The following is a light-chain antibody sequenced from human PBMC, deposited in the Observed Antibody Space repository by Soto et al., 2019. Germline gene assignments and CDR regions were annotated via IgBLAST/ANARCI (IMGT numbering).Light chain of an antibody. J-gene: IGKJ3*01. CDR2: DAS. CDR3: QQRSNWPPIT. Sequence: EIVLTQSPATLSLSPGERATLSCRASQSVSSYLAWYQQKPGQAPRLLIYDASNRATGIPARFSGSGSGTDCTLTISSLEPEEFAVYYCQQRSNWPPITFGPGTKVDIK. V-gene: IGKV3-11*01. CDR1: QSVSSY.